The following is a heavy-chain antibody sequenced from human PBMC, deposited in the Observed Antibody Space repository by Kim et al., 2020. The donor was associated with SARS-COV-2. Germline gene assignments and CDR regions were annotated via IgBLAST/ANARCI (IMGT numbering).Heavy chain of an antibody. J-gene: IGHJ1*01. Sequence: SVKGRFTISRDNAKNTRYLQMNSLRPEDTAVYYCARAGDYDIRGYYGFCHHWGQGALVTVSS. V-gene: IGHV3-74*01. D-gene: IGHD3-22*01. CDR3: ARAGDYDIRGYYGFCHH.